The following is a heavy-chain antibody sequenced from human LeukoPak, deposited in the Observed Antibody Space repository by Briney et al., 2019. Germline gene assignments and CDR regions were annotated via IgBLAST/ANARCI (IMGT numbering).Heavy chain of an antibody. J-gene: IGHJ4*02. V-gene: IGHV5-51*01. CDR1: GYSFNNYW. CDR3: ARRKDYDILTGSSQYYFDY. Sequence: PGESLKISCKGSGYSFNNYWIAWVRQMPGKGLEWMGIIFSGDSDTRYSPSFQGQVTISADKPINTVYLQWSSLKASDTAMYYCARRKDYDILTGSSQYYFDYWGQGTLVTVPS. CDR2: IFSGDSDT. D-gene: IGHD3-9*01.